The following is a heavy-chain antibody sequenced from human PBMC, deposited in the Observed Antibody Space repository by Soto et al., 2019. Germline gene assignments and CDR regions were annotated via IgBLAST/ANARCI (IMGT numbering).Heavy chain of an antibody. D-gene: IGHD5-12*01. CDR2: IKQDGNEE. CDR1: GFTFSSYW. Sequence: EAQLVESGGGLVQPGGSLRLSCAASGFTFSSYWMSWVRQAPGKGLEWVANIKQDGNEEAYVDAVKGRFTISRDNTQNSLFLQMNSLRAEDTAVYYCASWGFIVATNWYFDLLGRGTLVTVSS. J-gene: IGHJ2*01. V-gene: IGHV3-7*01. CDR3: ASWGFIVATNWYFDL.